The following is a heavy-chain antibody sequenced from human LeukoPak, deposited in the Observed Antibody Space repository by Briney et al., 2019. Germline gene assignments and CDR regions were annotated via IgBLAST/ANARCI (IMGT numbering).Heavy chain of an antibody. V-gene: IGHV4-30-4*01. CDR1: GGSISSGYYY. Sequence: SQTLSLTCTVSGGSISSGYYYWSWIRQPPGKGLEWIGYIYYSGSTYYNPSLKSRVTLSVDTSKNQFSLKLSSVTAADTAVYYCARCIAARPHPLCYGMDVWGQGTTVTVS. D-gene: IGHD6-6*01. CDR2: IYYSGST. CDR3: ARCIAARPHPLCYGMDV. J-gene: IGHJ6*02.